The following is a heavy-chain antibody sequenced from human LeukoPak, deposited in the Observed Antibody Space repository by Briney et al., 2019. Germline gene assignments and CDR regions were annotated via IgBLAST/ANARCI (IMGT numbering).Heavy chain of an antibody. Sequence: SETLSLTCAVYGGSFSGYYWSWIRQPPGKGLEWIGEINHSGSTNYNSSLKSRVTISVATSKNQFSLKVKSVTAADTAVYFCARSRKIHGERFDYWGQGRLVTVSS. D-gene: IGHD4-17*01. J-gene: IGHJ4*02. CDR2: INHSGST. CDR3: ARSRKIHGERFDY. V-gene: IGHV4-34*01. CDR1: GGSFSGYY.